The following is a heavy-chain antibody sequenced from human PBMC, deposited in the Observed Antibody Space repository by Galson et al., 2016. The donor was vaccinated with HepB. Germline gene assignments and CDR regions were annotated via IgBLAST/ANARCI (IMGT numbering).Heavy chain of an antibody. CDR1: GDSVISSNW. D-gene: IGHD2-2*01. V-gene: IGHV4-4*02. CDR3: TRARRYCSSSSCYLDP. Sequence: SETLSLTCTVSGDSVISSNWWNWVRQPPGKGLEWIGEIFHSEGPNYNPSLKSRVTISLDKSNNHISLRLSSVTAADTAVHYCTRARRYCSSSSCYLDPWGQGTLVTVSS. J-gene: IGHJ5*02. CDR2: IFHSEGP.